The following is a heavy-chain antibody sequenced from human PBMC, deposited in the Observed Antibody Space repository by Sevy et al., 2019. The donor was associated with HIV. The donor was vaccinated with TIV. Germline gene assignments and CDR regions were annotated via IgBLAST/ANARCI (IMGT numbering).Heavy chain of an antibody. D-gene: IGHD3-22*01. J-gene: IGHJ4*02. V-gene: IGHV1-8*01. CDR2: MNPNSGNT. CDR1: GYTFTSYD. CDR3: ARGPSPVTPDYYDSSGYYYSH. Sequence: ASVKVSCKASGYTFTSYDINWVRQATGQGLEWMGWMNPNSGNTGYAQKFQGRVTMTRNTSISTAYMELSSLRSEDTAMYYCARGPSPVTPDYYDSSGYYYSHWGQGTLVTVSS.